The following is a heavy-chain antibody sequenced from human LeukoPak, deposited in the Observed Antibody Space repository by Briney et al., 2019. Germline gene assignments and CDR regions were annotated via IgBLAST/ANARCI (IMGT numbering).Heavy chain of an antibody. CDR2: INQDGSDR. Sequence: GGSLRLSCAASGFSISAYWMSWVRQAPGKGLEWVANINQDGSDRYSVDSVKGRFTISRDNAKNSLYLEMNSLRADDTAVYYCARDLVVVGSSFSYGMDVWGQGTTVTVSS. CDR3: ARDLVVVGSSFSYGMDV. J-gene: IGHJ6*02. D-gene: IGHD2-15*01. V-gene: IGHV3-7*01. CDR1: GFSISAYW.